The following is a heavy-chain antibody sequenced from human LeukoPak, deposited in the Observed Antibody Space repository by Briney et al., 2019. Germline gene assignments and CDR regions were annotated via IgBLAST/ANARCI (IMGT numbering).Heavy chain of an antibody. D-gene: IGHD6-13*01. CDR3: ARGLISSWSRSHDY. J-gene: IGHJ4*02. CDR1: GGSFSGYY. CDR2: INQSGST. Sequence: SETLSLTCAVYGGSFSGYYWSWIRQPPGKGLEWIGEINQSGSTNYNPSLKSRVTISVDTSKNQFSLKLSSVTAADTAVYYCARGLISSWSRSHDYWGQGTLVTVS. V-gene: IGHV4-34*01.